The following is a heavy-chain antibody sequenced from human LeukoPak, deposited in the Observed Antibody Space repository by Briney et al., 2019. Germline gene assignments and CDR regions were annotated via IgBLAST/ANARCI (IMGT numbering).Heavy chain of an antibody. V-gene: IGHV3-53*01. J-gene: IGHJ3*02. CDR1: GFNVSNNY. CDR3: AREGQWLVRSDAFDI. D-gene: IGHD6-19*01. CDR2: IYSSGST. Sequence: GGSLRLSCAASGFNVSNNYMTWVRQAPGKGLEWVSLIYSSGSTYYADSVKGRFTISRDNSENTLYLQMNSLRAEDTAVYYCAREGQWLVRSDAFDIWGQGTMVTVSS.